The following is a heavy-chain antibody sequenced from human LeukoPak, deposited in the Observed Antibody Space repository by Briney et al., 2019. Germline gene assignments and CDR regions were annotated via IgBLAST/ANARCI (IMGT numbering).Heavy chain of an antibody. CDR1: GYTFTSYG. Sequence: HVASVKVSCEASGYTFTSYGISWVRQAPGQGLEWMGWISAYNGNTNYAQKLQGRVTMTTDTSTSTAYMELRSLRSDDTAVYYCARYYGSGSYYNYWGQGTLVTVSS. CDR3: ARYYGSGSYYNY. D-gene: IGHD3-10*01. J-gene: IGHJ4*02. CDR2: ISAYNGNT. V-gene: IGHV1-18*01.